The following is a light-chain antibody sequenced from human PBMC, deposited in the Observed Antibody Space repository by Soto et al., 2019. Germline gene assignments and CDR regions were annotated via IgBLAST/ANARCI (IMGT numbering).Light chain of an antibody. V-gene: IGLV2-18*02. CDR3: TSATGSRTYV. J-gene: IGLJ1*01. Sequence: QSVLTQPPSVSGAPGQTVAISCTGTSSNIGRDNRVSWYQQPPGAAPKLMIYEVSNRPSGVPDRFSGSKSGNSASLTISGIMTLVMAACPITSATGSRTYVYGTRTK. CDR1: SSNIGRDNR. CDR2: EVS.